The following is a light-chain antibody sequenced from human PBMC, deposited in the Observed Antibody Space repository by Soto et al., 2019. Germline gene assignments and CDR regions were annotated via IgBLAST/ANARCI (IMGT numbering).Light chain of an antibody. CDR3: GAWDDSLNGLVV. J-gene: IGLJ2*01. V-gene: IGLV1-44*01. CDR2: SNN. CDR1: SSNIGNNP. Sequence: QSVLTQPPSASGTPGQRVTISCSGSSSNIGNNPVNWYQQLPGTAPKLLIDSNNQRPSGVPDRISGSKSGTSASLAISGLQSEDEADYYCGAWDDSLNGLVVFGGGTKLTVL.